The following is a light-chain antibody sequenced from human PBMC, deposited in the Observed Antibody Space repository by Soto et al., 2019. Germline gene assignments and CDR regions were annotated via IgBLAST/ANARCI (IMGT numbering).Light chain of an antibody. V-gene: IGLV1-44*01. J-gene: IGLJ3*02. Sequence: QSVLTQSPSVSGIPGQRVTISCSGGPSNIASGAVNWYQQLPGTAPKLLIYSHIERPSGVPDRFSASKSGTSASLAISGLQSEDEADYYCAAWDDSLNTLLFGGGTKVTVL. CDR2: SHI. CDR1: PSNIASGA. CDR3: AAWDDSLNTLL.